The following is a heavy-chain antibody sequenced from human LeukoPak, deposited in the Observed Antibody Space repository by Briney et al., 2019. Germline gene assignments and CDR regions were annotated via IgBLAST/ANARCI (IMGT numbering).Heavy chain of an antibody. V-gene: IGHV3-7*04. D-gene: IGHD6-19*01. Sequence: GGSLRLSCVGSGFTFSSYLMSWVRQAPGKGLEWVANTNQDGSAKFYVDSVKGRFTISRDNAEKSLFLQMNSLGAEDTAVYYCARGTSGWSGIDYWGQGTLVTVSS. CDR1: GFTFSSYL. J-gene: IGHJ4*02. CDR3: ARGTSGWSGIDY. CDR2: TNQDGSAK.